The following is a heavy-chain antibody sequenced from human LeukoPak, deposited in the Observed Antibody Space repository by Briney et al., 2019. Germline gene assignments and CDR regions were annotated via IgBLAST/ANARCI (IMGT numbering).Heavy chain of an antibody. J-gene: IGHJ6*02. CDR1: GYTFTGYY. CDR3: ARCFVRGVNPIVGSYGMDV. D-gene: IGHD3-10*02. CDR2: INPNSGGT. Sequence: AASVKVSCKASGYTFTGYYMHWVRQAPGQGLEWMGWINPNSGGTNYAQKFQGRVTMTRDTSISTAYMELSRLRSDDTAVYYCARCFVRGVNPIVGSYGMDVWGQGTTVTVSS. V-gene: IGHV1-2*02.